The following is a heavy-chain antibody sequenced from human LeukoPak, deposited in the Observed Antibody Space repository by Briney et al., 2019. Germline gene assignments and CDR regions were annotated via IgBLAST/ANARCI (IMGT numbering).Heavy chain of an antibody. Sequence: SGTSLRLSCETSGFTFRNYGMHWVRQAPGKGLDWVAVIWYDESKKYYADSVKGRFTIFRDISKNTLYLQMNSLRAEDTAVYYCARDDCSTTICLAYWGQGTLVSVSS. CDR1: GFTFRNYG. J-gene: IGHJ4*02. V-gene: IGHV3-33*01. CDR3: ARDDCSTTICLAY. D-gene: IGHD2-2*01. CDR2: IWYDESKK.